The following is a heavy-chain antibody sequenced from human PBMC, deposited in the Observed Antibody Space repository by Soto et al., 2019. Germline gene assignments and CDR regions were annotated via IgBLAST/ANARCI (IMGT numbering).Heavy chain of an antibody. J-gene: IGHJ4*02. CDR3: ARLDNSSLL. V-gene: IGHV4-4*02. CDR1: GDSISSSNW. Sequence: QVQLQESGPGLVKPSGTLSLTCAVSGDSISSSNWWSWVRQPPGKGLEWIGDIYHSGSTNDTPSLKSLVTLTVDTSKNHFPLTLTSGTAADTALYYCARLDNSSLLWGQGTLVTVSS. CDR2: IYHSGST. D-gene: IGHD6-6*01.